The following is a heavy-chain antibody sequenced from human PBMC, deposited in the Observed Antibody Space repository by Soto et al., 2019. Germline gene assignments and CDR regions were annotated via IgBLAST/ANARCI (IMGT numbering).Heavy chain of an antibody. CDR1: GFTFSGTA. V-gene: IGHV3-73*02. D-gene: IGHD3-16*01. J-gene: IGHJ4*02. CDR3: TTDDYDYVWGRIDY. Sequence: EVQLVESGGGLVQPGGSLKLSCAASGFTFSGTAMHWVRQASGNGLEWVGRIRSKPHSYATAYAESVKGRFTISRDDAKKTTYLRMNSLRTEDTAVYYCTTDDYDYVWGRIDYWGQGTLVTVSS. CDR2: IRSKPHSYAT.